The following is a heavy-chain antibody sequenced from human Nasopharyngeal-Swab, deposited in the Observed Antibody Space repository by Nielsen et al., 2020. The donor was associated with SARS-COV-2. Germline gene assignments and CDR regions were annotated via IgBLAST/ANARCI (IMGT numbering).Heavy chain of an antibody. Sequence: GGSLRLSCAASGFTFSYYSMSWVRQAPGKGLEWVSSISGSGSYIYYADSVKGRFTISRDNAKNSLYLQMNSLRVEDTAVYYCGRQLLLGELSLYNEFDYWGQGTLVTVSS. D-gene: IGHD3-16*02. CDR1: GFTFSYYS. CDR2: ISGSGSYI. V-gene: IGHV3-21*01. J-gene: IGHJ4*02. CDR3: GRQLLLGELSLYNEFDY.